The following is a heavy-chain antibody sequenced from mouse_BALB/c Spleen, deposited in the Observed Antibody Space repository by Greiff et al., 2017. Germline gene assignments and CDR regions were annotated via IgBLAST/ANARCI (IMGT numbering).Heavy chain of an antibody. CDR2: INPYNGGT. CDR1: GYSFTGYT. CDR3: ARRAREYYYGSSYVDYAMDY. J-gene: IGHJ4*01. V-gene: IGHV1-18*01. D-gene: IGHD1-1*01. Sequence: VHVKQSGPELVKPGASMKISCKASGYSFTGYTMNWVKQSHGKNLEWIGLINPYNGGTSYNQKFKGKATLTVDKSSSTAYMELLSLTSEDSAVYYCARRAREYYYGSSYVDYAMDYWGQGTSVTVSS.